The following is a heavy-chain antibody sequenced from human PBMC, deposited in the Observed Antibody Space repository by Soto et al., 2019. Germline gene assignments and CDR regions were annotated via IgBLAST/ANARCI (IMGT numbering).Heavy chain of an antibody. CDR2: IYPGDSDT. D-gene: IGHD6-6*01. Sequence: PXESVTISFKGSGYSFTSYWIGLVRQMPGKGLEWMGIIYPGDSDTRYSPSFQGQVTISADKSISTAYLQWSSLKASDTAMYYCARRYIEYSSSSGYYYYGMDVWGQGTKVTVSS. V-gene: IGHV5-51*01. CDR3: ARRYIEYSSSSGYYYYGMDV. J-gene: IGHJ6*02. CDR1: GYSFTSYW.